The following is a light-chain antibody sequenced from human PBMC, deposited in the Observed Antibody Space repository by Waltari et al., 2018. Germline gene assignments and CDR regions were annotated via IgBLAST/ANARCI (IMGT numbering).Light chain of an antibody. CDR3: QQYYNTPLT. Sequence: DIVMTQSPDSLPVSLGERATINCRSSQSLLFTSTNKNYLSWYQKKAGQPPRLLLYWASTRESGVPDRFSGGGSGTEFTLSISSLQAEDVAVYYCQQYYNTPLTFGGGTKVDI. J-gene: IGKJ4*01. CDR1: QSLLFTSTNKNY. CDR2: WAS. V-gene: IGKV4-1*01.